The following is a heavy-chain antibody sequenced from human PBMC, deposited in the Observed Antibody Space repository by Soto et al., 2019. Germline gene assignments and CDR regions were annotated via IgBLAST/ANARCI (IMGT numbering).Heavy chain of an antibody. CDR3: ARARPDIVLMVYAKYYFDY. J-gene: IGHJ4*02. V-gene: IGHV1-18*01. D-gene: IGHD2-8*01. CDR1: GYTFTSYG. CDR2: ISAYNGNT. Sequence: ASVKVSCKASGYTFTSYGISWVRQAPGQGLEWMGWISAYNGNTNYAQELQGRVTMTTDTSTSTAYMELRSLRSDDTAVYYCARARPDIVLMVYAKYYFDYWGQGTLVTVSS.